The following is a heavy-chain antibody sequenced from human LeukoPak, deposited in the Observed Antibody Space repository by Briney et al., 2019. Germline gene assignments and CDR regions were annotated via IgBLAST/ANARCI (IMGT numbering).Heavy chain of an antibody. CDR3: ASANPGIAVAGGTYWFDP. Sequence: SETLSLTCTVSGGSISSYYWSWIRQPPGKGLEWIGYIYYSGSTNYNPSLKSRVTISVDTSKDQFSLELSSVTAADTAVYYCASANPGIAVAGGTYWFDPWGQGTLVTVSS. D-gene: IGHD6-19*01. CDR2: IYYSGST. J-gene: IGHJ5*02. V-gene: IGHV4-59*01. CDR1: GGSISSYY.